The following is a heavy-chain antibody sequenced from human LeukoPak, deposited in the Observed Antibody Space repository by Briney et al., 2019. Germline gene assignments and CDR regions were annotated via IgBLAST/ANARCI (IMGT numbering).Heavy chain of an antibody. Sequence: GGSLRLSCAASGFTFSSYAMDWIRQTPGKGLEWVAVISYDGSKKYYADSVRGRFTISRDNSKNTVYLQMNSLRGDDTAVYYCARSLDYWGQGTLVTVSS. J-gene: IGHJ4*02. CDR1: GFTFSSYA. V-gene: IGHV3-30-3*01. CDR3: ARSLDY. CDR2: ISYDGSKK.